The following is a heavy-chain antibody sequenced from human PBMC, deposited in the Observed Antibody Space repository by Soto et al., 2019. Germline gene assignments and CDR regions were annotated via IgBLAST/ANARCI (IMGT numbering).Heavy chain of an antibody. CDR1: GGAFSSYA. D-gene: IGHD3-3*01. Sequence: SVKVSCKASGGAFSSYAISWVRQAPGQGLEWMGGIIPIFGTANYAQEFQGRVTITADKSTSTAYMELSSLRSEDTAVYYCARQSTYDFWSGYCDWDQGTLVSVS. J-gene: IGHJ4*02. V-gene: IGHV1-69*06. CDR3: ARQSTYDFWSGYCD. CDR2: IIPIFGTA.